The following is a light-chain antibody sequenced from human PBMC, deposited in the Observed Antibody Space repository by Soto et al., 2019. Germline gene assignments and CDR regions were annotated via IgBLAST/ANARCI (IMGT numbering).Light chain of an antibody. CDR1: SGHSTYS. Sequence: QSVLTQSSSASASLGSSVKLTCTLSSGHSTYSIAWHQQQPGKAPRYLMQLEGSGTYNKGSGVPDRFSGSSSGADRYLTLSNLQSDDEADYDCETWDTNTRVFGTGTKVTVL. V-gene: IGLV4-60*03. CDR3: ETWDTNTRV. CDR2: LEGSGTY. J-gene: IGLJ1*01.